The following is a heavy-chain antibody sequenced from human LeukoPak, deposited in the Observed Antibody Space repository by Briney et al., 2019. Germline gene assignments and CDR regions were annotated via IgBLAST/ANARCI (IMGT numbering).Heavy chain of an antibody. CDR2: MKEDGSDE. CDR3: VVGGAGGGYFPN. V-gene: IGHV3-7*01. J-gene: IGHJ1*01. D-gene: IGHD3-16*01. CDR1: GGSFSGYY. Sequence: LSLTCAVYGGSFSGYYWSWIRQPPGKGLEWVAKMKEDGSDEEYVDAVKGRFTISRDNAKNSLYLQMNSLRPEDTAVYFCVVGGAGGGYFPNWGQGSLVIVSS.